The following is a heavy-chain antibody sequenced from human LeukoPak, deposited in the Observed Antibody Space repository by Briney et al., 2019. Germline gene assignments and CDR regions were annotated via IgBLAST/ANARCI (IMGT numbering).Heavy chain of an antibody. J-gene: IGHJ4*02. CDR1: GGSISSHY. D-gene: IGHD6-13*01. Sequence: ETLSLTCTVSGGSISSHYWSWIRQSPGKGLEWIGYIYSSGSSNYNPSLKSRVTISVDTSKNQFSLKLSSVSAADTAVYYCASHRHSSSWAFDYWGQGTLVTVSS. CDR2: IYSSGSS. CDR3: ASHRHSSSWAFDY. V-gene: IGHV4-59*11.